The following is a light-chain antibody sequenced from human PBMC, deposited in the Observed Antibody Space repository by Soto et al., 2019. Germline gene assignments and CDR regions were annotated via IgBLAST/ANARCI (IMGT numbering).Light chain of an antibody. CDR2: DDN. J-gene: IGLJ1*01. CDR3: GSWDSSLSAYV. V-gene: IGLV1-51*01. CDR1: SSNIGGNS. Sequence: QSVMQQPPSVSAAPGQKVTISCSGSSSNIGGNSVSWYQQLPGTAPKLLIYDDNKRPSGIPDRFSGSKSGTSATLGITGFQTGDEADYYCGSWDSSLSAYVFGTGTKLTVL.